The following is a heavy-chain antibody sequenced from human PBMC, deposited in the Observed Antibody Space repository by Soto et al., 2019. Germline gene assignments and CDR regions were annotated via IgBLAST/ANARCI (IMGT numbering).Heavy chain of an antibody. D-gene: IGHD4-17*01. CDR3: ARDFSRRAMTTVTTIGL. Sequence: ASVKVSCKASGYTFTSYATHWVRQAPGQRLEWMGWINAGNGNTKYSQKFQGRVTITRDTSASTAYMELSSLRSEDTAVYYCARDFSRRAMTTVTTIGLRGQGTLDTGSS. V-gene: IGHV1-3*01. CDR2: INAGNGNT. CDR1: GYTFTSYA. J-gene: IGHJ4*02.